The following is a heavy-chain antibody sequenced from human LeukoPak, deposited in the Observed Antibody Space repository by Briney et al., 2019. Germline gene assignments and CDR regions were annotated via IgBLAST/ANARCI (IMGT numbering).Heavy chain of an antibody. CDR1: GDSVSSNSAT. J-gene: IGHJ5*01. V-gene: IGHV6-1*01. D-gene: IGHD2-21*02. Sequence: NSSETLSLTCAISGDSVSSNSATWNWIRQSPSIGLEWLGRTYYRSKSYNDYAVSVKSRITINPATSKSQFSLQLNSVTPEDTAVYYCARGNRDFDSWGQGTLVTVSS. CDR3: ARGNRDFDS. CDR2: TYYRSKSYN.